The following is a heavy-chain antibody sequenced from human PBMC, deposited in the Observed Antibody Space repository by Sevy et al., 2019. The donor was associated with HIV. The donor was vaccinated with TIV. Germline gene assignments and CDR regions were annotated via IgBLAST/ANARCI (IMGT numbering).Heavy chain of an antibody. J-gene: IGHJ4*02. D-gene: IGHD6-19*01. CDR3: AKAGVEVAGNFDLFYLDY. CDR2: ISGRGGST. V-gene: IGHV3-23*01. CDR1: GFTFSTYA. Sequence: GGSLRLSCAASGFTFSTYAMSWVRQAPGKGLEWVSVISGRGGSTYCAESVKGRFTISRDNSKNTLYVQMNSLRAEDTAVYYCAKAGVEVAGNFDLFYLDYWGQGTLVTVSS.